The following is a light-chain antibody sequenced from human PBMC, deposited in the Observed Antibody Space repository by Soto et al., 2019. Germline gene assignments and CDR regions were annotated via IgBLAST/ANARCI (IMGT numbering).Light chain of an antibody. Sequence: QSVLTQPPFASGSPGQSVTISCTGTSSDVGGYNYVSWYQQHPGKAPKLMIYEVSKRPSGVPDRFSGSKSGNTASLTVSGLQAEDEADYYCSSYAGSLVVFGGGTKLTVL. J-gene: IGLJ2*01. V-gene: IGLV2-8*01. CDR3: SSYAGSLVV. CDR1: SSDVGGYNY. CDR2: EVS.